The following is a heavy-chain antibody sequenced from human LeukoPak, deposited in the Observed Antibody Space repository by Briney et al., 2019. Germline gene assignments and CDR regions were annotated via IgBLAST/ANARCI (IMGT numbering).Heavy chain of an antibody. V-gene: IGHV4-59*08. CDR2: IYYSGST. Sequence: GSLRLSCAVSGITLSNYGMSWVRQAPGKGLEWIGYIYYSGSTNYNPSLKSRVTISVDTSKNQFSLKLSSVTAVDTAVYYCARRWVFGWFDPWGQGTLVTVSS. CDR1: GITLSNYG. J-gene: IGHJ5*02. D-gene: IGHD6-13*01. CDR3: ARRWVFGWFDP.